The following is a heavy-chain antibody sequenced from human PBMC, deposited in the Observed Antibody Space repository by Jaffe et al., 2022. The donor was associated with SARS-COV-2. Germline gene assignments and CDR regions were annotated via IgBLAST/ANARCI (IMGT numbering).Heavy chain of an antibody. V-gene: IGHV3-48*02. CDR1: GFTFSSYS. Sequence: EVQLVESGGGLVQPGGSLRLSCAASGFTFSSYSMNWVRQAPGKGLEWVSYISSSSSTIYYADSVKGRFTISRDNAKNSLYLQMNSLRDEDTAVYYCATVVVPAEPYYYYGMDVWGQGTTVTVSS. CDR2: ISSSSSTI. J-gene: IGHJ6*02. CDR3: ATVVVPAEPYYYYGMDV. D-gene: IGHD2-2*01.